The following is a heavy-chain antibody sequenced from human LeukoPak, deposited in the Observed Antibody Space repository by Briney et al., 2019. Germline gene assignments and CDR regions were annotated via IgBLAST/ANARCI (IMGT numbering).Heavy chain of an antibody. D-gene: IGHD6-19*01. Sequence: SETLSLTCTVSGGSISSSSYYWGWIRQPPGKGLEWIGSVSHSGSTFHNPSLKSRVTMSVDTSKNQFSLKLSSVTAADTAVYYCARLSSGWYYFDYWGQGTLVTVSS. CDR1: GGSISSSSYY. V-gene: IGHV4-39*07. CDR2: VSHSGST. J-gene: IGHJ4*02. CDR3: ARLSSGWYYFDY.